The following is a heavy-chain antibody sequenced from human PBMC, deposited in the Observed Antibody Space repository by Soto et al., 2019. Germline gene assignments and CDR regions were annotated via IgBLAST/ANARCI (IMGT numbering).Heavy chain of an antibody. V-gene: IGHV3-33*01. D-gene: IGHD3-22*01. J-gene: IGHJ6*02. CDR1: GFTFSSYG. Sequence: QVQLVESGGGVVQPGRSLRLSCAASGFTFSSYGMHWVRQAPGKGLEWVAVIWYDGSNKYYADSVKGRFTISRDNSKKTLYLQMNSLRAEDTAVYYCARVIQIGNYYDDYYGMDVWGQGTTVTVSS. CDR3: ARVIQIGNYYDDYYGMDV. CDR2: IWYDGSNK.